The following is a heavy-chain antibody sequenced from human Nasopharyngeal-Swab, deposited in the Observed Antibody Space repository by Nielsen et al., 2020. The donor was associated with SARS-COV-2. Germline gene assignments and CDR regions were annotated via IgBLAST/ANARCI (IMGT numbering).Heavy chain of an antibody. Sequence: SETLSLTCTVSGGSISRGGYYWSWIRQHPGKGLEWIGYIYYSGSTNYNPSLKSRVTISVDTSKNQFSLKLSSVTAADTAVYYCARDTGFRELDYWGQGTLVTVSS. CDR3: ARDTGFRELDY. J-gene: IGHJ4*02. D-gene: IGHD3-10*01. CDR2: IYYSGST. CDR1: GGSISRGGYY. V-gene: IGHV4-61*08.